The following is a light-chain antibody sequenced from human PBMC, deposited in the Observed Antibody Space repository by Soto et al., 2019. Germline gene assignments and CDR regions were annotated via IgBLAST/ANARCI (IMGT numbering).Light chain of an antibody. CDR2: VSS. Sequence: DIVMTQSPLSLPVTPGEPASISCRSSQSLLHTDGYDYLDWFLQKPGQSPQLLIYVSSYRASGVPERFSGSGSGTDFTLKISRVEAEDVGVYYCMQSLQTPRTFGQGTRVEI. CDR1: QSLLHTDGYDY. J-gene: IGKJ1*01. CDR3: MQSLQTPRT. V-gene: IGKV2-28*01.